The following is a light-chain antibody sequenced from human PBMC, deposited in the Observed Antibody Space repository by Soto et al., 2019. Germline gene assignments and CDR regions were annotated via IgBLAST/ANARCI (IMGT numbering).Light chain of an antibody. Sequence: EVVMTHSPATLAGSPGETVTLSCRASQSLSGNLAWYQQKPGQAPRLLIYGASTRATGIPARFSGSGSGTDFTLTISSLEPEDFAVYYCQQLTDWPPQWTFGQGTKVDI. CDR3: QQLTDWPPQWT. V-gene: IGKV3-15*01. J-gene: IGKJ1*01. CDR2: GAS. CDR1: QSLSGN.